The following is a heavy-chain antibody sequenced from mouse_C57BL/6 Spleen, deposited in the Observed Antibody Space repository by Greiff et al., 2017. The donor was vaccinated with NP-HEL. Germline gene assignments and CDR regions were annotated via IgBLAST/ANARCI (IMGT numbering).Heavy chain of an antibody. J-gene: IGHJ3*01. CDR1: GYTFTDYE. CDR3: TRDYDGAWLAY. CDR2: IYPETGGT. V-gene: IGHV1-15*01. Sequence: VQLQQSGAELVRPGASVTLSCKASGYTFTDYELHWVKQTPVHGLEWIGAIYPETGGTAYNQKFKGKAILTADKSSSTAYMELRSLTSDDSAVYYCTRDYDGAWLAYWGQGTLVTVSA. D-gene: IGHD2-4*01.